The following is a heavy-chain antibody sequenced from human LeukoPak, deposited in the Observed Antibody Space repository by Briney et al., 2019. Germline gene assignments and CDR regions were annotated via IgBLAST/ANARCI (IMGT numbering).Heavy chain of an antibody. Sequence: PSETLSLTCTVSGGSISSYYWSWIRQPPGKGLEWIGYIYYSGSTNYNPSLKSRVTISVDTSKNQFSLKLSSVTAADTAVYYCARAVVEYYYYYMDVWGKGTTVTVSS. CDR2: IYYSGST. D-gene: IGHD3-22*01. CDR3: ARAVVEYYYYYMDV. V-gene: IGHV4-59*08. J-gene: IGHJ6*03. CDR1: GGSISSYY.